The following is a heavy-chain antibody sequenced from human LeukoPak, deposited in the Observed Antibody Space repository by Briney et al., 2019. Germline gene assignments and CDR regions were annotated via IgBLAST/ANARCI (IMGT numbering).Heavy chain of an antibody. CDR1: GFTFSSYA. J-gene: IGHJ5*02. CDR2: ISGSGGST. V-gene: IGHV3-23*01. D-gene: IGHD1-14*01. CDR3: AKIGGRGFDP. Sequence: GGSLRLSCAASGFTFSSYAMSWVRQAPEKGLEWVSAISGSGGSTYYADSVKGRFTISRDNSKNTPYLQMNSLRAEDTAVYYCAKIGGRGFDPWGQGTLVTVSS.